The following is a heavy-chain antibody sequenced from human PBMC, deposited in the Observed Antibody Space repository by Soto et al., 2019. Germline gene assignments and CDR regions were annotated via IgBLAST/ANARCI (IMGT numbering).Heavy chain of an antibody. Sequence: ASVKVSCKASGYTFTYRYLHWVRQAPAQALEWMGWITPFSGNTGYAQKFQGRVTMTRNTSISTAYMELSSLRSEDTAVYYCARGADLPWYYYYMDVWGKGTTVTVSS. CDR3: ARGADLPWYYYYMDV. CDR1: GYTFTYRY. D-gene: IGHD3-3*01. V-gene: IGHV1-45*02. CDR2: ITPFSGNT. J-gene: IGHJ6*03.